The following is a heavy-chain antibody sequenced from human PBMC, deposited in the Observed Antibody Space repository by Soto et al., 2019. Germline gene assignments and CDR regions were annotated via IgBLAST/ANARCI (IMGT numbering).Heavy chain of an antibody. Sequence: SETLSLTCTVSGGSVSSGRFYWSWIRQPPGKGLEWIGYIYYSGSTKYNPSLRSRVTISVDTPKNQFSLKLTSVTAADTAVYYCARGQIAYGDLFDYWGQGTLVTVSS. D-gene: IGHD4-17*01. V-gene: IGHV4-61*01. CDR2: IYYSGST. J-gene: IGHJ4*02. CDR1: GGSVSSGRFY. CDR3: ARGQIAYGDLFDY.